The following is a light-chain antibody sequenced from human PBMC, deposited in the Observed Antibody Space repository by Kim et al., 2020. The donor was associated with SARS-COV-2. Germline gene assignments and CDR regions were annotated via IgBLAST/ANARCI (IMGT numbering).Light chain of an antibody. CDR3: QQYGSSPYT. CDR2: VAS. J-gene: IGKJ2*01. Sequence: LSPGERATLSCRASQSVSSSYLACYQQKPGQAPRLLIYVASSRATGIPDRFSGSGSGTDFTLTISRLEPEDFAVYYCQQYGSSPYTFGQGTKLEI. CDR1: QSVSSSY. V-gene: IGKV3-20*01.